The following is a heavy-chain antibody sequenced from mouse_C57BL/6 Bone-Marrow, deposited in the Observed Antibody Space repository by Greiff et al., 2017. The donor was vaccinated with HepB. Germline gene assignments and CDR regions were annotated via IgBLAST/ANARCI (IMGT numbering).Heavy chain of an antibody. CDR2: IYPGDGDT. CDR3: AWSGYGGEIYYYARDY. CDR1: GYAFSSSW. V-gene: IGHV1-82*01. D-gene: IGHD2-2*01. J-gene: IGHJ4*01. Sequence: VQLQESGPELVKPGASVKISCKASGYAFSSSWMNWVKQRPGKGLEWIGRIYPGDGDTNYNGKFKGKATLTADKSSITAYMQISSLTSEDSAVYVCAWSGYGGEIYYYARDYGGQGTSVTVSS.